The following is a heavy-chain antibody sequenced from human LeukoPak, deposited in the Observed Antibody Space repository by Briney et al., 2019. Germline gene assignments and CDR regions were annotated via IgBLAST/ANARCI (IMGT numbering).Heavy chain of an antibody. CDR1: GFTFSSYW. Sequence: GGSLRLSCAASGFTFSSYWMSWVRQAPGKGLEWVAVISYDGSNKYYADSVKGRFTISRDNSKNTLYLQMNSLRAEDTAVYYCARDLAATYYYDSSGSWDYWGQGTLVTVSS. V-gene: IGHV3-30-3*01. CDR3: ARDLAATYYYDSSGSWDY. CDR2: ISYDGSNK. D-gene: IGHD3-22*01. J-gene: IGHJ4*02.